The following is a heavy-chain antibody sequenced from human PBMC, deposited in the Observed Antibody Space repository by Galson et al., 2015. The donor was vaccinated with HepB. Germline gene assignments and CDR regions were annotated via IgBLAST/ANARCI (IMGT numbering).Heavy chain of an antibody. CDR2: IIPIFGTA. D-gene: IGHD5-12*01. Sequence: SVKVSCKASGGTFSSYAISWVRQAPGQGLEWMGGIIPIFGTANYAQKFQGRVTITADESTSTAYMELSSLRSEDTAVYYCARGRGSPNGYSGYDYFDYWGQGTLVTVSS. CDR3: ARGRGSPNGYSGYDYFDY. V-gene: IGHV1-69*13. CDR1: GGTFSSYA. J-gene: IGHJ4*02.